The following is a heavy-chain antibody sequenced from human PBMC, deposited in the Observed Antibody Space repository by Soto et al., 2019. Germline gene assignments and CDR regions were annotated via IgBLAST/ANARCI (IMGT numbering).Heavy chain of an antibody. CDR1: GGSISSGDYY. J-gene: IGHJ5*02. D-gene: IGHD6-13*01. V-gene: IGHV4-30-4*01. CDR3: ASAYSSSWYAGWFDP. CDR2: IYYSGST. Sequence: SETLSLTCTVSGGSISSGDYYWSWIRQPPGKGLEWIGYIYYSGSTYYNPSLKSRVTISVDTSKNQFSLKLSSVTAADTAVYYCASAYSSSWYAGWFDPWGQGTLVTVSS.